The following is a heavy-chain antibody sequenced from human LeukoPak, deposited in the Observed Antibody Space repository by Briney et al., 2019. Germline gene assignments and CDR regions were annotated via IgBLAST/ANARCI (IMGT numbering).Heavy chain of an antibody. J-gene: IGHJ5*02. V-gene: IGHV3-23*01. D-gene: IGHD3-3*01. CDR3: AKGGSGYFVYL. Sequence: PGGSLRLSCAASGFIFNNYGLIWVRQAPGKGLEWVSAISNDGGGTTYADFVKGRFTISRDNSKNTLFLQMNSLRAEDTALYYCAKGGSGYFVYLWGQGTLVTVSS. CDR1: GFIFNNYG. CDR2: ISNDGGGT.